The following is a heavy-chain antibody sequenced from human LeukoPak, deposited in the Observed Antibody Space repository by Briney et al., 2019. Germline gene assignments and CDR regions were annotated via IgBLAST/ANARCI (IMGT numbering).Heavy chain of an antibody. CDR3: AKSAVAVGLGAFDV. CDR1: GFTFSIYT. V-gene: IGHV3-23*01. CDR2: INQGGDT. Sequence: GGSLRLSCAASGFTFSIYTMSWVRQAPGKGLEWVSAINQGGDTPYAASVKGHFTISRVNSKNTLYLQMNSLRLEDTAVYYCAKSAVAVGLGAFDVWGRGTVVTVSS. D-gene: IGHD3-16*01. J-gene: IGHJ3*01.